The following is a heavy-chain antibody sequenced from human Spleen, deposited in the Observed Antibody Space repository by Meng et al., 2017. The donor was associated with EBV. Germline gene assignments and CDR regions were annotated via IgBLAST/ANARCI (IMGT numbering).Heavy chain of an antibody. D-gene: IGHD3-10*01. CDR3: ASESGRGFTPDY. Sequence: VQVVRQGDAAMRRRSSAKRHCKTSVGTLRGAQITCGREAPRERLEWMGVLIPLFDSPHSAQTFQGRVTIPADESTSTHDLDLSGMRAEDTAVYYCASESGRGFTPDYWGQGTLVTVSS. J-gene: IGHJ4*02. CDR1: VGTLRGAQ. V-gene: IGHV1-69*01. CDR2: LIPLFDSP.